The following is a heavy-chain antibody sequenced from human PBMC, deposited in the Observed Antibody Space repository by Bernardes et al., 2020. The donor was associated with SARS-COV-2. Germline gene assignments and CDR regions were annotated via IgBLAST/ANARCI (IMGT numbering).Heavy chain of an antibody. D-gene: IGHD3-16*01. V-gene: IGHV3-30*18. Sequence: GGSLRLSCAASQFIFNNYGIHWVRQAPGKGLEWVAVISFDGSYKYYTDSVKGRFTVSRDNSNNTLYLQMNNLRAEDTALYYCAKGQGRPTLRLGDRGVGMDVWGPGTTVTVSS. J-gene: IGHJ6*02. CDR3: AKGQGRPTLRLGDRGVGMDV. CDR1: QFIFNNYG. CDR2: ISFDGSYK.